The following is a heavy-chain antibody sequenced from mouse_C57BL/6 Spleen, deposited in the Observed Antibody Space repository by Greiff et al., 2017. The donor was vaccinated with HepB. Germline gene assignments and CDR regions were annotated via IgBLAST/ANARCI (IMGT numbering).Heavy chain of an antibody. J-gene: IGHJ4*01. CDR3: ARGKDDYDDYAMDY. V-gene: IGHV1-64*01. CDR2: IHPNSGST. Sequence: QVQLQQPGAELVKPGASVKLSCKASGYTFTSYWMHWVKQRPGQGLEWIGMIHPNSGSTNYNEKFKSKATLTVDKSSSTAYMQLSSLTSEDSAVYYCARGKDDYDDYAMDYWGQGTSVTVSS. CDR1: GYTFTSYW. D-gene: IGHD2-4*01.